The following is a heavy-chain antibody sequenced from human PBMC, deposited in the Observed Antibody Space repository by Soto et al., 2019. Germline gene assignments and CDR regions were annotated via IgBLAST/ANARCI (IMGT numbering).Heavy chain of an antibody. J-gene: IGHJ4*01. Sequence: PGDSLKISCKGSGYRFASYRIAWVRQMPGKGLEWMGIIDPSDSDIRYSPSFQGQVTISADKSISTAYLQWSSLKASDTAIYYCSRSFFDHFDYWGHGTLVTVSS. CDR3: SRSFFDHFDY. V-gene: IGHV5-51*01. D-gene: IGHD3-3*01. CDR2: IDPSDSDI. CDR1: GYRFASYR.